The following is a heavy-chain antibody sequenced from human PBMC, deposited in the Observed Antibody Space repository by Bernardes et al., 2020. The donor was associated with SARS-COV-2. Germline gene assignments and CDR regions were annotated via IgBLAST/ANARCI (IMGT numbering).Heavy chain of an antibody. CDR3: ANARREPTGYYYGMDV. CDR1: GFTFSTYG. V-gene: IGHV3-30*18. Sequence: GGSLRLSCAASGFTFSTYGMHWVRQAPGKGLEWVAVISYDGSIKYYGDSVKGRFTISRDNSKNTLYLQMNSLRVEDTAVYYCANARREPTGYYYGMDVWGQGTTVTVSS. J-gene: IGHJ6*02. D-gene: IGHD3-3*01. CDR2: ISYDGSIK.